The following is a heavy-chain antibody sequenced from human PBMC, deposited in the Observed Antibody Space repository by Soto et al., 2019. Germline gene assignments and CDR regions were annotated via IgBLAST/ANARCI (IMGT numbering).Heavy chain of an antibody. CDR2: IYATGTT. V-gene: IGHV4-4*07. CDR3: VRDGTKTLRDWFDP. J-gene: IGHJ5*02. CDR1: GASISGYY. D-gene: IGHD1-1*01. Sequence: LSLTCTVSGASISGYYWSWIRKSAGKGLEWIGRIYATGTTDYNPSLKSRVMVSVDTSKKQFSLKLRSVTAADTAVYYCVRDGTKTLRDWFDPWGQGMSVTVSS.